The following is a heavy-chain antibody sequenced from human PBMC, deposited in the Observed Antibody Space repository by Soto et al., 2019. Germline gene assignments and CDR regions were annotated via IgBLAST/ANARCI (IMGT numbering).Heavy chain of an antibody. J-gene: IGHJ4*02. V-gene: IGHV1-69*04. CDR1: GGTFSSYT. CDR2: IIPILGIA. Sequence: GASVKVSCKASGGTFSSYTISWVRQAPGQGLEWMGRIIPILGIANYAQKFQGRVTITADKSTSTAYMELSSLRSEDTAVYYCARDRSSAGYSSSWYELAFVDYWGQGTLVTVPS. CDR3: ARDRSSAGYSSSWYELAFVDY. D-gene: IGHD6-13*01.